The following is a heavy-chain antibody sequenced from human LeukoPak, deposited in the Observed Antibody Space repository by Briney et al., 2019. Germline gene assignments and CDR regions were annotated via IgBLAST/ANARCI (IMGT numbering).Heavy chain of an antibody. Sequence: GGSLRLSCAASGFTFSTYGMNWVRQAPGKGLEWVAVISYDGSNKYYADSVKGRFTISRDNSKNTLYLQMNSLRAEDTAVYYCAKDAEITMVRGVTLSAFDIWGQGTMVTVSS. V-gene: IGHV3-30*18. J-gene: IGHJ3*02. CDR3: AKDAEITMVRGVTLSAFDI. D-gene: IGHD3-10*01. CDR2: ISYDGSNK. CDR1: GFTFSTYG.